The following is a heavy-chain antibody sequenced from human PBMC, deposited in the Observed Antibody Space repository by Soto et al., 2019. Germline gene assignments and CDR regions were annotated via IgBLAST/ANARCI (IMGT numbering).Heavy chain of an antibody. CDR3: ARDRAYSRFDY. J-gene: IGHJ4*02. D-gene: IGHD4-4*01. V-gene: IGHV3-7*03. CDR1: GFSFSSAW. Sequence: GWSLRLSCAVSGFSFSSAWMTLIRQAPGKGLERVAIMNEDGSERYYVDSVKGRFTISRGNAKNALFLQMNSLRVEDTAVYFCARDRAYSRFDYWGKGSLVTVSS. CDR2: MNEDGSER.